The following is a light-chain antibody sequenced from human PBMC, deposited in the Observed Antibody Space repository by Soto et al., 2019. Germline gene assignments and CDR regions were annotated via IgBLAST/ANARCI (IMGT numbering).Light chain of an antibody. Sequence: EIHMTQTTSTLSASVGDRVTITCRASQSISDSLNWYQHKPGTAPKLLIYAASSLQSGVPSRFSGGGSGTDFTLTINSLQPEDFVTYFCQQSFSFPATFGEGTKVDI. J-gene: IGKJ4*01. CDR1: QSISDS. CDR2: AAS. CDR3: QQSFSFPAT. V-gene: IGKV1-39*01.